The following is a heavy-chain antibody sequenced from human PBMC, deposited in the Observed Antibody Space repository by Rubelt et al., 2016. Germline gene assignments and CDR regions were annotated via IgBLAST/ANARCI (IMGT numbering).Heavy chain of an antibody. D-gene: IGHD6-19*01. Sequence: QVQLVQSGAEVKKPGSSVKVSCKASGYTLTRYSMHWVRQAPGQRLEWMGWINAGNGDTTYTQKFQGSFTITRDTSSTPAYMELGSLRAEDTAVYYCATHGSGWSFDYWGQGTLVTVSS. CDR1: GYTLTRYS. J-gene: IGHJ4*02. CDR2: INAGNGDT. V-gene: IGHV1-3*01. CDR3: ATHGSGWSFDY.